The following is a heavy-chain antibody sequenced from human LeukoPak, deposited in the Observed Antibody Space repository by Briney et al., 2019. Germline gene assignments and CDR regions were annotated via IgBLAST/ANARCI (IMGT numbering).Heavy chain of an antibody. CDR2: ISGSGGST. J-gene: IGHJ4*02. CDR3: AKWITMVWGEAGFDY. D-gene: IGHD3-10*01. CDR1: GFIFKSYW. V-gene: IGHV3-23*01. Sequence: GGSLRLSCAASGFIFKSYWMSWVRQAPGKGLEWVSAISGSGGSTYYADSVKGRFTISRDNSKNTLYLQMNSLRAEDTAVYYCAKWITMVWGEAGFDYWGQGTLVTVSS.